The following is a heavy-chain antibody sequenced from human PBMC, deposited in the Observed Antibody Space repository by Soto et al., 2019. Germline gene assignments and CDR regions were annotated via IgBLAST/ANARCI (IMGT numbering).Heavy chain of an antibody. CDR1: GFTVSSNY. CDR3: ARTASIAVAGYVHPYFDY. Sequence: EVQLVETGGGLIQPGGSLRLSCAASGFTVSSNYMSWVRQAPGKGLEWVSVIYSGGSTYYADSVKGRFTISRDNSKNTLYLQMNSLRDEDTAVYYCARTASIAVAGYVHPYFDYWGQGTLVTVSS. V-gene: IGHV3-53*02. D-gene: IGHD6-19*01. J-gene: IGHJ4*02. CDR2: IYSGGST.